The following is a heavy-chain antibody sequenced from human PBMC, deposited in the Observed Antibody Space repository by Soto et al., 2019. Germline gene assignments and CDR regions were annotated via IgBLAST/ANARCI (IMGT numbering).Heavy chain of an antibody. CDR1: GFSVSTKY. J-gene: IGHJ6*03. D-gene: IGHD2-15*01. CDR2: IQSGGIT. CDR3: TRADVACSGGSCYGVPIDV. V-gene: IGHV3-66*01. Sequence: EVQLVESGGGLVQPGGSLRLSCAASGFSVSTKYMSWVRQAPGKWLEWLSLIQSGGITYYADSVKVRINISSANSENKLFLQMHSLRVEDTAVYYCTRADVACSGGSCYGVPIDVWGNGTTVTVS.